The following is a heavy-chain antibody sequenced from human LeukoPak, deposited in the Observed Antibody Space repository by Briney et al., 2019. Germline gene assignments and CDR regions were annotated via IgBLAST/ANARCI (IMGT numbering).Heavy chain of an antibody. CDR3: AREDCSGGSCDSGAFDI. J-gene: IGHJ3*02. CDR2: ISYDGSNK. Sequence: PGGSLRLSCAASGFTFSSYAMHWVRQAPGKGLEWVAVISYDGSNKYYADSVKGRFTISRDKSKNTLYLQMNSLRAEDTAVYYCAREDCSGGSCDSGAFDIWGQGTMVTVSS. D-gene: IGHD2-15*01. V-gene: IGHV3-30-3*01. CDR1: GFTFSSYA.